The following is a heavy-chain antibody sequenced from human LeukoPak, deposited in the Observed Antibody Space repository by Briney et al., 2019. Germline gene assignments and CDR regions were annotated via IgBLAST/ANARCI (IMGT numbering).Heavy chain of an antibody. D-gene: IGHD3-16*01. Sequence: SVNVSCKASGGSFSSYAITWVRQAPGQGLKWMGRIIPIFGTPTYAQKFQGRVTITADMGSSTAYLELTSLTSEDTARYFCAKQGAVRQDYYMDVWGNGTTVTVSS. CDR2: IIPIFGTP. CDR1: GGSFSSYA. V-gene: IGHV1-69*06. J-gene: IGHJ6*03. CDR3: AKQGAVRQDYYMDV.